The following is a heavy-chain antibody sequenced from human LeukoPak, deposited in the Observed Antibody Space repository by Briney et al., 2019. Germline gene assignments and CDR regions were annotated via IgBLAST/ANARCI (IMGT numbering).Heavy chain of an antibody. Sequence: SETLSLTCAVYGGSFSGYYRSWIRQPPGKGLEWIGEINHSGSTNYNPSLKSRVTISVDTSKNQFSLKLSSVTAADTAVYYCARTRSGIMITFGGVIVIPSYFDYWGQGTLVTVSS. J-gene: IGHJ4*02. CDR3: ARTRSGIMITFGGVIVIPSYFDY. D-gene: IGHD3-16*02. V-gene: IGHV4-34*01. CDR1: GGSFSGYY. CDR2: INHSGST.